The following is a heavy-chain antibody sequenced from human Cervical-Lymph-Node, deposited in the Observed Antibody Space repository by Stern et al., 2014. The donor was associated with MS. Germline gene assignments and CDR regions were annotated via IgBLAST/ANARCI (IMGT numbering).Heavy chain of an antibody. CDR3: ARAIFGLNTAAMAPDAFDT. J-gene: IGHJ3*02. Sequence: EVQLVESGGGLIQPGGSLRLSCEAPGFTVSNNYMSWVRQDPGKGLGWVSLIYTGDSTYYAGSVKGRFTISRDSSKNKLFLQMNSLRAEDTAVYYCARAIFGLNTAAMAPDAFDTWGQGTMVTVSS. V-gene: IGHV3-53*01. D-gene: IGHD3-3*01. CDR1: GFTVSNNY. CDR2: IYTGDST.